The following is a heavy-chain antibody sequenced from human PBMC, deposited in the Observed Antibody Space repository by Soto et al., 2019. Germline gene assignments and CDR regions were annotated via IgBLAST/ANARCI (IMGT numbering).Heavy chain of an antibody. D-gene: IGHD3-3*01. Sequence: ASVKVSCKSSGYRFETYAMSWVRQAPGQGLEWMGWIRAYNTDTYYAQKFQDRVTMTTDTSTGTAYMGLRSLRSDDTAVYYCARGHGVIIGAMDVWGQGTTVTVSS. CDR2: IRAYNTDT. J-gene: IGHJ6*02. CDR1: GYRFETYA. CDR3: ARGHGVIIGAMDV. V-gene: IGHV1-18*01.